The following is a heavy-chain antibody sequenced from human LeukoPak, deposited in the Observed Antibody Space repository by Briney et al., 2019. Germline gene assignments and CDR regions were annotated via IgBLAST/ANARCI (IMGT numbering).Heavy chain of an antibody. CDR3: ATEGLIAVAGTVAFDI. CDR2: VDPEDGET. CDR1: GYTFTDYY. V-gene: IGHV1-69-2*01. Sequence: ASVKISCKVSGYTFTDYYMHWVQQAPGKGPEWMGLVDPEDGETIYAEKFQGRVTITADTSTDTAYMELSSLRSEDTAVYYCATEGLIAVAGTVAFDIWGQGTMFTVSS. J-gene: IGHJ3*02. D-gene: IGHD6-19*01.